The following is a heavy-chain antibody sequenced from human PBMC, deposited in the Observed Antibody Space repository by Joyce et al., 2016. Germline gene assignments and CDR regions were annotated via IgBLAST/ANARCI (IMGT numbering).Heavy chain of an antibody. CDR2: RRPSGEA. Sequence: EVQLVASGGGLVTPGGSLRFSCADSGFTRSSYDIHWVRQATGKGLEWVSGRRPSGEAYYLDSVRGRFTISRENAKNSGFLQMSSLGAGDAAVYFCARARVGADAFDIWGQGSVVTVSS. CDR3: ARARVGADAFDI. D-gene: IGHD1-26*01. V-gene: IGHV3-13*01. CDR1: GFTRSSYD. J-gene: IGHJ3*02.